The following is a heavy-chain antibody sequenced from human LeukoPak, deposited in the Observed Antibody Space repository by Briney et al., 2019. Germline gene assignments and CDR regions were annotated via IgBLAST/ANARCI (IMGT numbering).Heavy chain of an antibody. CDR1: GYTFTSYY. CDR3: ARESTRSGSYWHYGMDV. J-gene: IGHJ6*02. V-gene: IGHV1-46*01. CDR2: INPSGGST. Sequence: ASVKVSCRASGYTFTSYYMHWVRQAPGQGLEWMGIINPSGGSTSYAQKFQGRVTMTRDTSTSTVYMELSSLRSVDTAVYYCARESTRSGSYWHYGMDVWGQGTTVTVSS. D-gene: IGHD1-26*01.